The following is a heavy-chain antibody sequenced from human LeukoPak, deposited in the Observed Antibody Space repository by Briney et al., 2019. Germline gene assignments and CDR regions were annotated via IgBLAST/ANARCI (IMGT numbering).Heavy chain of an antibody. Sequence: SETLSLTCTVSGDSISNYYWSWIRQPAGKGLEWIGHIHTSGNTKYNPSLKSRVTMSVDTSNNQFSLRVSSVTAADTAIYYCVRGGSKAAATFDYWGQGTLVTVFS. V-gene: IGHV4-4*07. CDR1: GDSISNYY. J-gene: IGHJ4*02. CDR3: VRGGSKAAATFDY. CDR2: IHTSGNT. D-gene: IGHD2-15*01.